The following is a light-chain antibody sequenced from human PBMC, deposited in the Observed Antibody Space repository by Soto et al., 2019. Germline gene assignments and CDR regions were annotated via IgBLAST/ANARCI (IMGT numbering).Light chain of an antibody. CDR3: HQYGTSPWT. CDR2: GTS. J-gene: IGKJ1*01. Sequence: EIVFTQSPGTLSLSPGDRATLSCRASQSLSSTYLAWYQQKPGQAPRLLIYGTSSRATGIPDRFSGSGSGTDFTLTISRLEPEDFAVYYCHQYGTSPWTFGQGTKVDI. CDR1: QSLSSTY. V-gene: IGKV3-20*01.